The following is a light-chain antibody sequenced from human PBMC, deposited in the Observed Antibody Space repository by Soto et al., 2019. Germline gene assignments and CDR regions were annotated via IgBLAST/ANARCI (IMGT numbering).Light chain of an antibody. V-gene: IGKV3-20*01. CDR1: HSVRSK. CDR2: DSS. CDR3: QQYGGSPQT. J-gene: IGKJ1*01. Sequence: IVWTQSPYTLSLSQGERATLPCRASHSVRSKLAWYQQLPGQPPRLLIYDSSSTATGVPDRFGGSGSGTDFTLTISRLEPEDFAMYYCQQYGGSPQTFGRGTKVDI.